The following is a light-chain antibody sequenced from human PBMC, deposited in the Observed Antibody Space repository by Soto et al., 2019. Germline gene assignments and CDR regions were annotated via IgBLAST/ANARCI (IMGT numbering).Light chain of an antibody. V-gene: IGLV2-14*01. CDR3: SPYTSRSTFV. Sequence: QSVLTQPASVSGSPGQSITISCTGSSSDVGGYNYVSWYQQHPGKAPKLMIYDVSNRPSGVSNRFSGSKSGNTASLTISGLQAEDEAVFYCSPYTSRSTFVFRSGTKVTVL. CDR2: DVS. CDR1: SSDVGGYNY. J-gene: IGLJ1*01.